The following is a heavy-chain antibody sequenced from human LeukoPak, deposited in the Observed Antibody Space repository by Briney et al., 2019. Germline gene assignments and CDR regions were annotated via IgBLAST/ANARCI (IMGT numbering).Heavy chain of an antibody. V-gene: IGHV3-21*01. CDR1: GFNFSSYS. CDR2: ISSSSSHI. CDR3: ARPVVVVAATPSAFDI. Sequence: GGSLRLSCAASGFNFSSYSMHWVRQAPGKGLEWVSSISSSSSHIYYADSVKGRFTISRDNAKNSLYLQMNSLRAEDTAVYYCARPVVVVAATPSAFDIWGQGTMVTVSS. J-gene: IGHJ3*02. D-gene: IGHD2-15*01.